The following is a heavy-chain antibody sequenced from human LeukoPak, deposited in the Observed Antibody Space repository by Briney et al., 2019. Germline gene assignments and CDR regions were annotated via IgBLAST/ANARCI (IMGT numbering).Heavy chain of an antibody. CDR1: GFTFSSYA. Sequence: GSLRLSCAASGFTFSSYAMTWVRQPPGEGLKWIGEINHSGSTNYNPSLKSRVTISVDTSKNQFSLKLSSVTAADTAVYYCARVGLRSYYMDVWGKGTTVTVSS. CDR3: ARVGLRSYYMDV. CDR2: INHSGST. V-gene: IGHV4-34*01. J-gene: IGHJ6*03.